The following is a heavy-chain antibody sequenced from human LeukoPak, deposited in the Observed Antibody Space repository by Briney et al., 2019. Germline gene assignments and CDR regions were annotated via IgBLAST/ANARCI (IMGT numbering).Heavy chain of an antibody. D-gene: IGHD2-15*01. CDR1: GFTFSSYW. CDR2: IKQDGSEK. Sequence: GGSLRLSCAASGFTFSSYWMSWVRQAPGKGLEWVANIKQDGSEKNYVDSVKGRFTISRDNAKTSLYLQMNSLRAEDTAVYYCARHCSGGSCYSAPFDYWGQGTLVTVSS. CDR3: ARHCSGGSCYSAPFDY. J-gene: IGHJ4*02. V-gene: IGHV3-7*01.